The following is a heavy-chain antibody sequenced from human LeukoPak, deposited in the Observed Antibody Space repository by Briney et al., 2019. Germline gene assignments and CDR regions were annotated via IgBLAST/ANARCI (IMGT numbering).Heavy chain of an antibody. Sequence: ASVTVSCKASGYTFTSYDINWVRPATGQGLEWMGWMNPNSGNTGYAQKFQGRVTMTRNTSISTAYMELSSLRSEDTAVYYCARTLAVAGDNWFDPWGQGTLVTVSS. V-gene: IGHV1-8*01. CDR1: GYTFTSYD. CDR2: MNPNSGNT. J-gene: IGHJ5*02. CDR3: ARTLAVAGDNWFDP. D-gene: IGHD6-19*01.